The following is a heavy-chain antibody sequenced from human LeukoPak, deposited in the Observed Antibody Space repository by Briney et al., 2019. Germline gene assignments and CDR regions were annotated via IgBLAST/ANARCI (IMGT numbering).Heavy chain of an antibody. J-gene: IGHJ3*02. CDR3: ARGLVGLTPHAGVFQI. D-gene: IGHD1-26*01. Sequence: SETLSLTCIVSGGSFSSSYWSWIRQPPGKGLEWIAYIYSNGNTNSNPSLKSRVTIAVDTPQSQFSLKLSSVTAADTAVYYCARGLVGLTPHAGVFQIWGQGTKVTVSS. CDR2: IYSNGNT. CDR1: GGSFSSSY. V-gene: IGHV4-59*01.